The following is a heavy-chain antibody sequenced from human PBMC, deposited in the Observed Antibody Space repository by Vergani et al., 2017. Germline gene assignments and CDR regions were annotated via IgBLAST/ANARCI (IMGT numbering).Heavy chain of an antibody. CDR2: IKSDGSST. J-gene: IGHJ6*02. Sequence: EVQLVESGGGLVQPGGSLRLSCAASGFTFSSFWMHCVRQTPGKGLVWVSRIKSDGSSTSYADSVKGRFTISRDNAKNTLYLQMNSLRAEDTAVYYCARGGVRFLEWYPRNDYGMDVWGQGTTVTVSS. V-gene: IGHV3-74*01. D-gene: IGHD3-3*01. CDR1: GFTFSSFW. CDR3: ARGGVRFLEWYPRNDYGMDV.